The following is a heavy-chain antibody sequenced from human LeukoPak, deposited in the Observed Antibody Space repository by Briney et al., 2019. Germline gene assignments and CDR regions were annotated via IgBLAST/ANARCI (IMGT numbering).Heavy chain of an antibody. CDR3: ARLRTTVTETFED. D-gene: IGHD4-17*01. J-gene: IGHJ4*02. V-gene: IGHV5-51*01. CDR2: DYSDDSET. CDR1: GYSFTDLW. Sequence: GESLKISCKGSGYSFTDLWIVWVRQLPRKGLEWMGMDYSDDSETRHSPSFQGQVTLSAATSISTAYPHWDCLDSSDTPLYYFARLRTTVTETFEDGAQETVVTVS.